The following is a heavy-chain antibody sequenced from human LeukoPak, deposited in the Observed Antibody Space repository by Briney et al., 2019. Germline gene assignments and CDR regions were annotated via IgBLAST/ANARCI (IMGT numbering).Heavy chain of an antibody. CDR3: ARSDYDILTGYYWPSAFDI. CDR1: GDSVSSNSAI. V-gene: IGHV6-1*01. J-gene: IGHJ3*02. Sequence: SQTLSLTCAISGDSVSSNSAIWSWIRQSSSRGLEWLGRTYYRSKWYDDYAVSVKSRITINPDTSKNQFSLKLSSVTAADTAVYYCARSDYDILTGYYWPSAFDIWGQGTMVTVSS. D-gene: IGHD3-9*01. CDR2: TYYRSKWYD.